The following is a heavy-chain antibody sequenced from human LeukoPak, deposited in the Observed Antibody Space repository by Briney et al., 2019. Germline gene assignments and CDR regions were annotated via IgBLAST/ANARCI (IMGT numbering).Heavy chain of an antibody. CDR3: ARQSLSGSSLSYFDY. Sequence: KSSETLSLTCTVSGGSISSFYWSWVRQPPGKGLEWIGNIYDSGSTNYNPSLKSRVTISIDTSKNQCSLKLSSVTAADTALYYCARQSLSGSSLSYFDYWGQGTLATVSS. CDR1: GGSISSFY. CDR2: IYDSGST. D-gene: IGHD3-22*01. J-gene: IGHJ4*02. V-gene: IGHV4-59*01.